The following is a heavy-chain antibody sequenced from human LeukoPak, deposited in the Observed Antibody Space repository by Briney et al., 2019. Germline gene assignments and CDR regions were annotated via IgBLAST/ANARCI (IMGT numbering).Heavy chain of an antibody. J-gene: IGHJ6*02. D-gene: IGHD1-26*01. CDR3: TRRGSGNGGTYAGMDV. CDR1: GGSISSDVHY. V-gene: IGHV4-39*01. CDR2: LLYNGNT. Sequence: PPETPCLTCTVAGGSISSDVHYWDWIRHAPGKGLEWIGSLLYNGNTWYNPSLESRVTISVDTSENQFSLRLTSVNAADTALYFCTRRGSGNGGTYAGMDVWGRGRSVAVSS.